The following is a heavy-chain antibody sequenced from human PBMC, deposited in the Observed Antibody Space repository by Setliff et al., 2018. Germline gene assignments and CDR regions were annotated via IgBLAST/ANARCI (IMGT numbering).Heavy chain of an antibody. CDR1: GLTFNSYA. J-gene: IGHJ6*03. D-gene: IGHD3-22*01. V-gene: IGHV3-11*04. CDR3: ARNYYDSGDHLPFYYYYMDA. CDR2: ISGDGNTV. Sequence: SLRLSCAASGLTFNSYAMSWVRQAPGKGLEWLSKISGDGNTVYYADSVRGRFTISRDNAKSSLYLQVDSLRAEDTAVYYCARNYYDSGDHLPFYYYYMDAWGEGTTVTVSS.